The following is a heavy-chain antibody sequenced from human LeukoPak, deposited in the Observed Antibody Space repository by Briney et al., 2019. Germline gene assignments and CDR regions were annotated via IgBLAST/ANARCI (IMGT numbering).Heavy chain of an antibody. J-gene: IGHJ4*02. CDR3: ARTWVVRGLGPGGIDF. CDR2: LNPNTGDT. D-gene: IGHD3-10*01. Sequence: ASVKVSCKASGYIFTGYYIHWVRQAPGQGLEWMGCLNPNTGDTRHAQKFQGRVTLTRDTAISTAYMELSGLRSDDTAVYYCARTWVVRGLGPGGIDFWGQGTLVTVSS. V-gene: IGHV1-2*02. CDR1: GYIFTGYY.